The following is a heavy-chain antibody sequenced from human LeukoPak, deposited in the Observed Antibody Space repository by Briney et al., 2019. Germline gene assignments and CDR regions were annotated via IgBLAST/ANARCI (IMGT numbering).Heavy chain of an antibody. J-gene: IGHJ4*02. Sequence: PGRSLRLSCAASGFTFSSYGMHWVRQAPGKGLEWVAVISYDGSNKYYAVSVKGRFTISRDNSKNTLYLQMNSLRAEDTAVYYCAKDVDPFGSGSYVEGFDYWGQGTLVTVSS. CDR1: GFTFSSYG. D-gene: IGHD3-10*01. CDR2: ISYDGSNK. CDR3: AKDVDPFGSGSYVEGFDY. V-gene: IGHV3-30*18.